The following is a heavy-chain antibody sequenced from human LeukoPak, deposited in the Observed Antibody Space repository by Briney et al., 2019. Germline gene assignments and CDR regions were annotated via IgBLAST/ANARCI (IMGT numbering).Heavy chain of an antibody. Sequence: ASVKVSCKASGGTFSSYAISWVRQAPGQGLEWMGGIIPIFGTANYAQKFQGRVTTTTDESTSTAYMELSSLRSEDTAVYYCAREDAYGDSHAFDIWGQGTMVTVSS. J-gene: IGHJ3*02. V-gene: IGHV1-69*05. D-gene: IGHD4-17*01. CDR3: AREDAYGDSHAFDI. CDR2: IIPIFGTA. CDR1: GGTFSSYA.